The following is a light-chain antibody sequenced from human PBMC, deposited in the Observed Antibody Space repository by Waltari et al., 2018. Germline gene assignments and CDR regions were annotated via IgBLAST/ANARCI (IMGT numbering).Light chain of an antibody. Sequence: EIVLTQSPGTLSLSPGERATLPCRASQRVGRSLAWYQQKPGQAPRLLIYDASSRAAGIPDRFSGSGSGTDFSLAISRLEPEDFAVYYCQKYVSLPATFGQGTKVEIK. V-gene: IGKV3-20*01. CDR3: QKYVSLPAT. J-gene: IGKJ1*01. CDR1: QRVGRS. CDR2: DAS.